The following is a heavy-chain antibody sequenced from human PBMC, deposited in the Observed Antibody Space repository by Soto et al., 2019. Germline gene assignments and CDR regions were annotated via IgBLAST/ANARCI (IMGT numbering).Heavy chain of an antibody. V-gene: IGHV3-30*18. CDR1: GFTFSSYG. J-gene: IGHJ4*02. Sequence: GGSRRLSCASSGFTFSSYGMHWVRQAPCKGLEWVAVISYDGSNKYYADSVKGRFTISRDNSKNTLYLQMNSLRAEDTAVYYCAKDRASYYYGSGSLKNQFDYWGQGTLVTVSS. CDR2: ISYDGSNK. D-gene: IGHD3-10*01. CDR3: AKDRASYYYGSGSLKNQFDY.